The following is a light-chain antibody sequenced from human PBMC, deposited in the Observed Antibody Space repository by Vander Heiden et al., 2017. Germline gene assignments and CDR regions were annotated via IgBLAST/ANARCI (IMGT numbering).Light chain of an antibody. CDR2: QDS. J-gene: IGLJ2*01. CDR1: KLGAKY. V-gene: IGLV3-1*01. Sequence: SYDLTQPPSVSVSPGQTASLPCSGDKLGAKYACWYQQRPGQSPVLVIYQDSKRPSGIPVRFSGSNSGNTATLTISGTQAMDEADYYCQAWDSSVVFGGGTKLTVL. CDR3: QAWDSSVV.